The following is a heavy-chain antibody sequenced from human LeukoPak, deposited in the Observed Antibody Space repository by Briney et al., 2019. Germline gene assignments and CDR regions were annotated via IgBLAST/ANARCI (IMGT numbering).Heavy chain of an antibody. CDR3: ARVISGTWLWF. CDR2: IIPTLEIA. V-gene: IGHV1-69*10. J-gene: IGHJ4*02. CDR1: GYIFNSYG. D-gene: IGHD1-14*01. Sequence: GASVKVSCKASGYIFNSYGIGWVRQAPGQGLEWMGWIIPTLEIANYAQKFQGRVTISADKSTSTAYMELSSLRPEDTAVYYCARVISGTWLWFWGQGTLVTVSS.